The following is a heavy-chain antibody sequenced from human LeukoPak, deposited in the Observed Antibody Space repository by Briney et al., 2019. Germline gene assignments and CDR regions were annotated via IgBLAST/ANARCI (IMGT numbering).Heavy chain of an antibody. Sequence: SETLSLTCTVSGGSISSYYWSWIRQPPGKGLEWIGYIYYSGRTNYNPSLKSRVTISVDTSKNQFSLELSSVTAADTAVYYCARIAAAGTRYYYYYGMDVWGQGTTVTVSS. V-gene: IGHV4-59*01. CDR1: GGSISSYY. CDR2: IYYSGRT. J-gene: IGHJ6*02. CDR3: ARIAAAGTRYYYYYGMDV. D-gene: IGHD6-13*01.